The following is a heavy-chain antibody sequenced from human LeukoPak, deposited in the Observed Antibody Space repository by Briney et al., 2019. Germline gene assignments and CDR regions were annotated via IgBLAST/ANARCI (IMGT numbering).Heavy chain of an antibody. V-gene: IGHV4-34*01. CDR3: ARNETSGYFDI. D-gene: IGHD3-22*01. CDR2: INHSGST. Sequence: PSETLSLTCAVYGGSFSGYYWSWIRQPPGKGLEWIGEINHSGSTNYNPSLKSRVTISVDTSKNQFSLKLSSVTAADTAVYYCARNETSGYFDIWGQGTMVTVSS. J-gene: IGHJ3*02. CDR1: GGSFSGYY.